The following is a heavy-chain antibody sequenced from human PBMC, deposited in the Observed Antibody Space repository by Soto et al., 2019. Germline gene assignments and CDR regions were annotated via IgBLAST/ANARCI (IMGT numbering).Heavy chain of an antibody. CDR1: GFSFSSDS. CDR2: ISSSGSFM. CDR3: ARDPPTGSTLDWFDS. J-gene: IGHJ5*01. V-gene: IGHV3-21*01. D-gene: IGHD1-7*01. Sequence: EVQLVESGGGLVKPGGYLRLSCAASGFSFSSDSIGWVRQAPGKGLEWVSSISSSGSFMNYADSVKGRFTISRDNAKNSLYLQMTSLKDEDTAVYYCARDPPTGSTLDWFDSWGHGTLVTVSS.